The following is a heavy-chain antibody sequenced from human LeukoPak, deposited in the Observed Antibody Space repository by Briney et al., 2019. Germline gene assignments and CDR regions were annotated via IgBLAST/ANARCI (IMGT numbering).Heavy chain of an antibody. CDR3: ARHVGSNNWFDP. J-gene: IGHJ5*02. D-gene: IGHD3-16*01. Sequence: SETLSLTCTVSGGSISSFYWSWIRQPPGKGLVWIGYIYPSGSTNYNPSLKSRLTISVDTSKNQVSLKLSSVTAADTAVYYCARHVGSNNWFDPWGQGTLVTVSS. V-gene: IGHV4-4*09. CDR2: IYPSGST. CDR1: GGSISSFY.